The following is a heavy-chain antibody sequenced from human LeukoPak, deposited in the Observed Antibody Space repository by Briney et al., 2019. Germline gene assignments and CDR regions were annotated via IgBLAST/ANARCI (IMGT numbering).Heavy chain of an antibody. Sequence: HPGGSLRLSCAASGFTFSSYEMNWVRQAPGKGLEWVSYISSSGSTIYYADSVKGRFTISRDNAKNSLYLQMNSLRAEDTAVYYRATYSSSWYGGYYFDYWGQGTLVTVSS. CDR1: GFTFSSYE. V-gene: IGHV3-48*03. J-gene: IGHJ4*02. D-gene: IGHD6-13*01. CDR3: ATYSSSWYGGYYFDY. CDR2: ISSSGSTI.